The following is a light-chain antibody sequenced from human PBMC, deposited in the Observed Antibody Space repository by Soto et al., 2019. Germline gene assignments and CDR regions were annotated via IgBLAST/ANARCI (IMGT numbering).Light chain of an antibody. CDR2: DAS. CDR3: HTYNSYSLHT. Sequence: DIQMTQSPSTLSASVGDRITITCRASQSVSRRLAWYQQKPGKAPKLLNYDASSLESGVPSRFSGRGSRTEFTLTISSLQPDDCATYYCHTYNSYSLHTFGQGTKLEIK. CDR1: QSVSRR. J-gene: IGKJ2*01. V-gene: IGKV1-5*01.